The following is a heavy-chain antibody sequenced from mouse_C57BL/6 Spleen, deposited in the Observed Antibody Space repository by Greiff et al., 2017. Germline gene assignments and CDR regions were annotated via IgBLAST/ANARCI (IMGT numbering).Heavy chain of an antibody. V-gene: IGHV1-69*01. J-gene: IGHJ4*01. Sequence: QVQLQQPGAELVMPGASVKLSCKASGYTFTSYWMHWVKQRPGQGLEWIGEIDPSDSYTNYNQKFKGKSTLTVDKSSITAYMQLSSLTSEDSAVYYCARKGVYYGSTTGAMDYWGQGTSVTVSS. CDR1: GYTFTSYW. D-gene: IGHD1-1*01. CDR2: IDPSDSYT. CDR3: ARKGVYYGSTTGAMDY.